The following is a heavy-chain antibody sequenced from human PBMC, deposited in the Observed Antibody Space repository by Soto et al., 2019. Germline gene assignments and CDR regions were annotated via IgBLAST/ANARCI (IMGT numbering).Heavy chain of an antibody. CDR1: GGSISSSSYY. J-gene: IGHJ4*02. CDR3: ARKNDFWSGYYLGYFDY. D-gene: IGHD3-3*01. V-gene: IGHV4-39*01. CDR2: IYYSGST. Sequence: SETLSLTCTVSGGSISSSSYYWGWIRQPPGKGLEWIGSIYYSGSTYYNPSLKSRVTISVDTSKNQFSLKLSSVTAADTAVYYCARKNDFWSGYYLGYFDYWGQGTLVTVSS.